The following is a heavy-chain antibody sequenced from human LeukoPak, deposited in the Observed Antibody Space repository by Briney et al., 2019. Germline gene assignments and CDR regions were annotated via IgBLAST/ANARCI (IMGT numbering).Heavy chain of an antibody. J-gene: IGHJ4*02. CDR3: AKDQFWFGESNAFDY. Sequence: GGSLRLSCVASGFTFSSHGMNWVRQAPGKGLEWVSGIIPSGHTTYYADSVRGRFTISRDNSRNTLYLQMNSLRAEDTAVYYCAKDQFWFGESNAFDYWGQGTLVTVSS. V-gene: IGHV3-23*01. CDR1: GFTFSSHG. CDR2: IIPSGHTT. D-gene: IGHD3-10*01.